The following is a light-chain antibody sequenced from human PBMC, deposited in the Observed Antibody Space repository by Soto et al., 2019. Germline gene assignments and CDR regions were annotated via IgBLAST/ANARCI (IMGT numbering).Light chain of an antibody. J-gene: IGKJ1*01. CDR3: QHSHNWHTWT. CDR1: QSVHRS. CDR2: EAS. V-gene: IGKV3-11*01. Sequence: VLTQSPATLSLSPGDRATLSCRGSQSVHRSLAWFQQKPGQAPRLLSYEASNRATGIPARFSGSGSGTDLTLTISSLEPEDFAVYYCQHSHNWHTWTCGQGTKVDIK.